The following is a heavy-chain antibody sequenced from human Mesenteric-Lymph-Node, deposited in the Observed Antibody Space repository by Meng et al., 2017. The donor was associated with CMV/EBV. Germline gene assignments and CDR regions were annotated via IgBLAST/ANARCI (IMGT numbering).Heavy chain of an antibody. Sequence: SETLSLTCAVYGGSFSGYYWSWIRQPPGKGLESIGYIYYSGSNSYNPSLKSRVTISVDTSKNQFSLKLSSVTAADTAVYYCARGRAHCSSTRCYIGDFDFWGQGTLVTVSS. D-gene: IGHD2-2*02. CDR1: GGSFSGYY. V-gene: IGHV4-59*01. CDR2: IYYSGSN. J-gene: IGHJ4*02. CDR3: ARGRAHCSSTRCYIGDFDF.